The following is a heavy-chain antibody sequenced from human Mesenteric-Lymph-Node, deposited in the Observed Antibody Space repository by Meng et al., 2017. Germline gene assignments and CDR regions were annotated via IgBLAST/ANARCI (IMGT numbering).Heavy chain of an antibody. J-gene: IGHJ5*02. Sequence: QGQLVQSGAEVKKPGASVEVSCKASGYTFTGYYMHWVRQAPGQGLEWMGWINPNSGGTNYAQKFQGRVTMTRDTSISTAYMELSRLRSDDTAVYYCARLAVAGDNWFDPWGQGTLVTASS. CDR2: INPNSGGT. CDR3: ARLAVAGDNWFDP. CDR1: GYTFTGYY. D-gene: IGHD6-19*01. V-gene: IGHV1-2*02.